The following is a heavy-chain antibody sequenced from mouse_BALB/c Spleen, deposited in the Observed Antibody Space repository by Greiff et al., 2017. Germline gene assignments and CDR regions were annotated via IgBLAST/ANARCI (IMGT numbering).Heavy chain of an antibody. D-gene: IGHD2-3*01. CDR1: GFSLTSYD. Sequence: QVQLQQSGPGLVAPSQSLSITCTVSGFSLTSYDISWIRQPPGKGLEWLGVIWTGGGTNYNSAFMSRLSISKDNSKSQVFLKMNSLQTDDTAIYYCVIDGYYAWFAYWGQGTLVTVSA. CDR2: IWTGGGT. V-gene: IGHV2-9-2*01. J-gene: IGHJ3*01. CDR3: VIDGYYAWFAY.